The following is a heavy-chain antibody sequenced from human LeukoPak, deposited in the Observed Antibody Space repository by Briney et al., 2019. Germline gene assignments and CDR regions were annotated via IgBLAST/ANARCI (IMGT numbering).Heavy chain of an antibody. V-gene: IGHV4-59*01. CDR3: AREIGAAGR. CDR1: GGSITTYY. Sequence: SETLSLTCTVSGGSITTYYWSWIRQPPGKGLEWMGYISHSGTTIYNPSLKSRVTISVDTSKNQFSLNQSSVNAADTAVYYCAREIGAAGRWGQGTLVTVSS. D-gene: IGHD6-13*01. J-gene: IGHJ4*02. CDR2: ISHSGTT.